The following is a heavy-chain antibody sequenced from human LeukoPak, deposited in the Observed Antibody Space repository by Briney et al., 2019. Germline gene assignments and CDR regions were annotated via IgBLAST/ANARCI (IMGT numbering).Heavy chain of an antibody. V-gene: IGHV1-2*02. CDR1: GYTFTGYY. J-gene: IGHJ4*02. CDR2: INPNRGGT. Sequence: ASAKVSCKASGYTFTGYYIYWVRQAPGQGLEYMGWINPNRGGTNSTQKFQGRVTMTRDTSISTAYMELSRLRSDDTAVYYCARATEGGYHYWGQGTLVTVSS. D-gene: IGHD3-22*01. CDR3: ARATEGGYHY.